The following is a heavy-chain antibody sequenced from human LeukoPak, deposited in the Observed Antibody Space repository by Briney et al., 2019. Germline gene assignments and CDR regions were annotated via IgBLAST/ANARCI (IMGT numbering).Heavy chain of an antibody. CDR3: ATNLSGYSGYDPYYYYGMDV. CDR2: IIPIFGTA. CDR1: RGTFNSYA. D-gene: IGHD5-12*01. Sequence: SVKVSCKASRGTFNSYAISWVRQAPGQGLEWMGGIIPIFGTANYAQKFQGRVTITADESTSTAYMELSSLRSEDTAVYYCATNLSGYSGYDPYYYYGMDVWGQGTTVTVSS. V-gene: IGHV1-69*01. J-gene: IGHJ6*02.